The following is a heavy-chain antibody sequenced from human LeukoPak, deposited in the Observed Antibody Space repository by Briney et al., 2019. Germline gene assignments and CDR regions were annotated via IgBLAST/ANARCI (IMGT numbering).Heavy chain of an antibody. J-gene: IGHJ4*02. CDR1: GGSISSSNC. CDR3: ARVFPYYYGSGSYDY. V-gene: IGHV4-4*02. D-gene: IGHD3-10*01. Sequence: PSETLSLTCAVSGGSISSSNCWSWVRQPPGKGLEWIGEIYHSGSTNYSPSLKSRVTISVDKSKNQFSLKLSSVTAADTAVYYCARVFPYYYGSGSYDYWGQGTLVTVSS. CDR2: IYHSGST.